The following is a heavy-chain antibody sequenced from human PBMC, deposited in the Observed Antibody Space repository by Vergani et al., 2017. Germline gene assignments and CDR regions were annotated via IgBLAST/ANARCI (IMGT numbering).Heavy chain of an antibody. J-gene: IGHJ6*02. CDR1: GGTFSSYA. CDR2: IIPIFGTA. D-gene: IGHD3-10*01. CDR3: ARVSGSHIRFDYYYYGMDV. Sequence: QVQLVQSGAEMKKPGSSVKVSCKASGGTFSSYAVSWVRQAPGQGLEWMGGIIPIFGTANYAQKFQGRVTITADESTSTAYMELSSLRSEDTAVYYCARVSGSHIRFDYYYYGMDVWGQGTTVTVSS. V-gene: IGHV1-69*01.